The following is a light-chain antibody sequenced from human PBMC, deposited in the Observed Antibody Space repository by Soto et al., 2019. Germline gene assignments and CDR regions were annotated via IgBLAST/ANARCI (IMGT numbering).Light chain of an antibody. CDR3: QQYGSSPLT. CDR2: GAS. CDR1: QSVSSSY. Sequence: EIVLTQSPGTLSLSPGERATLSCRASQSVSSSYLAGYQQKPGQAPRLLIYGASSRATGIPDRFSGSGYGTDFTLTISRLEPKDFAVYYCQQYGSSPLTFGGGTKVEIK. V-gene: IGKV3-20*01. J-gene: IGKJ4*01.